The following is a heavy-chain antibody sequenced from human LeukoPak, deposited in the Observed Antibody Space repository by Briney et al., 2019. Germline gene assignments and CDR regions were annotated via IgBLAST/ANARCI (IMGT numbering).Heavy chain of an antibody. J-gene: IGHJ4*02. Sequence: GGSLRLSCAASGFTFSSYTMNWVRQAPGKGLEWVSAISGSGVGTYYADSVKGRFTISRDNSWNTLYLQMNSLRAEDTAVYYCARLAAAGIGYFDYWGQGTLVTVSS. CDR2: ISGSGVGT. D-gene: IGHD6-13*01. CDR3: ARLAAAGIGYFDY. CDR1: GFTFSSYT. V-gene: IGHV3-23*01.